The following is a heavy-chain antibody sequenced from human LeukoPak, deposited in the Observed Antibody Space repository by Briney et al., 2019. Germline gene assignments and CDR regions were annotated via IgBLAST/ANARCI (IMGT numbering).Heavy chain of an antibody. CDR2: IIPILGIA. CDR3: ARTRIAAAGTEIDY. CDR1: GGTFGSYA. V-gene: IGHV1-69*04. Sequence: SVKVSCKASGGTFGSYAISWVRQAPGQGLEWMGRIIPILGIANYAQKFQGRVTITADKSTSTAYMELSSLRSEDTAVYYCARTRIAAAGTEIDYWGQGTLVTVSS. J-gene: IGHJ4*02. D-gene: IGHD6-13*01.